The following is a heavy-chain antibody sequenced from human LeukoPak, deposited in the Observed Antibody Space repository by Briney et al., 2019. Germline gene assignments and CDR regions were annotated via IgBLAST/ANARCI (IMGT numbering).Heavy chain of an antibody. Sequence: SETLSLTCTVSGYSISSGYYWGWIRQPPGKGLEGIGSIYHSGSTYYNPSLNSRVTISVDTSKNQFSLKLSSVTAADTAVYYCARTTYYDFWSGSWGWFDPWGQGTLVTVSS. D-gene: IGHD3-3*01. V-gene: IGHV4-38-2*02. J-gene: IGHJ5*02. CDR3: ARTTYYDFWSGSWGWFDP. CDR1: GYSISSGYY. CDR2: IYHSGST.